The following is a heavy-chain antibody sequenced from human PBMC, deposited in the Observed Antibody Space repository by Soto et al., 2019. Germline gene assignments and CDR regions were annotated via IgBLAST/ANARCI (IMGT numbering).Heavy chain of an antibody. CDR3: ARCQYSSSWVWFDP. Sequence: PSETLSLTCTVSGGSISSYYWSWIRQPPGKGLEWIGYIYYSGSTNYNPSLKSRVTISVDTSKNQFSLKLSSVTAADTAVYYCARCQYSSSWVWFDPWGQGTLVTVSS. J-gene: IGHJ5*02. D-gene: IGHD6-13*01. V-gene: IGHV4-59*01. CDR1: GGSISSYY. CDR2: IYYSGST.